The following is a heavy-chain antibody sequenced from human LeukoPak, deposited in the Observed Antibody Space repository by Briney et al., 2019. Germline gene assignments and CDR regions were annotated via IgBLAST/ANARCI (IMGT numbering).Heavy chain of an antibody. CDR3: ATGTVTTAFDY. CDR1: GGSISSYY. V-gene: IGHV4-59*12. J-gene: IGHJ4*02. CDR2: IYYSGST. D-gene: IGHD4-11*01. Sequence: SETLSLTCTVSGGSISSYYWSWIRQPPGKGLEWIGYIYYSGSTNYNPSLKSRVTISVDTSKNQFSLKLSSVTAADTAVYYCATGTVTTAFDYWGQGTLVTVSS.